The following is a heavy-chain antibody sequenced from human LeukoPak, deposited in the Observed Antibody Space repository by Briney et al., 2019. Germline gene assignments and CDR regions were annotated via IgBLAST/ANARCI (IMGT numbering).Heavy chain of an antibody. D-gene: IGHD6-19*01. Sequence: PSETPSLTCTISGGSIGPFFWTWIRQSAGKGLECIGRVSASWKSYYTPSLKSRLTMSLDESKNQFSLRLNSVTAADTAVYYCARGLRVAVAGYYFDSWGQGILVTVPS. CDR1: GGSIGPFF. CDR2: VSASWKS. V-gene: IGHV4-4*07. CDR3: ARGLRVAVAGYYFDS. J-gene: IGHJ4*02.